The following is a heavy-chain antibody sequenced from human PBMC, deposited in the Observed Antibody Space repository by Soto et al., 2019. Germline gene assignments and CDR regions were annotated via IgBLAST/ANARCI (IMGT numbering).Heavy chain of an antibody. D-gene: IGHD3-22*01. CDR3: AREGDYYDSSGLFDY. V-gene: IGHV1-69*08. J-gene: IGHJ4*02. CDR1: GGTFSSYT. CDR2: IIPILGIA. Sequence: QVQLVQSGAEVKKPGSSVKVSCKASGGTFSSYTISWVRQAPGQGLEWMGRIIPILGIANYAQKFQGRVTITADNSTSTAYMELSSLRSEDTAVYYCAREGDYYDSSGLFDYWGQGPLVTVSS.